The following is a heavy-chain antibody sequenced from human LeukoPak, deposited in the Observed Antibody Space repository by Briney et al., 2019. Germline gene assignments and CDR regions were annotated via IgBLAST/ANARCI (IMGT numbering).Heavy chain of an antibody. D-gene: IGHD4-23*01. CDR3: ARDPYYGGNSFDY. CDR2: INPSGGST. V-gene: IGHV1-46*01. J-gene: IGHJ4*02. Sequence: ASVKLSCKASGYTFTSYYMHWVRHPPGQGHEWMGIINPSGGSTSYAQKFQGRVTMTRDTSTSTVYMELSSLRSEDTAVYYCARDPYYGGNSFDYWGQGTLVTVSS. CDR1: GYTFTSYY.